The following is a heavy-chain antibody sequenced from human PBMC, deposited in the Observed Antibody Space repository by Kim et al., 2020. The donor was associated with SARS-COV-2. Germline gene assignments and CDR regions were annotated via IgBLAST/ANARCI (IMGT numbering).Heavy chain of an antibody. CDR3: AGTSSSWDRHFDY. Sequence: ADSVKGRFTISRDNAKNSLYRQMNSLRAEDTAVYYCAGTSSSWDRHFDYWGQGTLVTVSS. V-gene: IGHV3-21*01. D-gene: IGHD6-13*01. J-gene: IGHJ4*02.